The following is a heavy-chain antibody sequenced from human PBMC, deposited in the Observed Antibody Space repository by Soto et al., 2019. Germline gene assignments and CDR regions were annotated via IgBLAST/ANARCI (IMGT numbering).Heavy chain of an antibody. V-gene: IGHV3-23*01. CDR1: GFTFSSYT. Sequence: EVHLLESGGGLVQPGGSLRLSCAASGFTFSSYTMNWVRQAPGKGLEWVSGILASGTTYYADSVRGRFTISRENSRSMLFLQMNSLRAEDTALYYCTKDKVPDGVWDFDYWGQGTLVTVAS. J-gene: IGHJ4*02. D-gene: IGHD2-2*01. CDR2: ILASGTT. CDR3: TKDKVPDGVWDFDY.